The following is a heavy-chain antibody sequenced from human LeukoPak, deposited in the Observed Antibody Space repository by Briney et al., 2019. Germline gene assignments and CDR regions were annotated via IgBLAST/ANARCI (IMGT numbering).Heavy chain of an antibody. CDR3: ARDAGLDSSSWYFDY. CDR1: GGTFSSYA. J-gene: IGHJ4*02. CDR2: IIPIFGTA. V-gene: IGHV1-69*05. D-gene: IGHD6-13*01. Sequence: SVKVSCKASGGTFSSYAISWVRQAPGQGLEWMGGIIPIFGTANYAQKFQGRVTITTDESTSTAYMELGSLRSEDTAVYYCARDAGLDSSSWYFDYWGQGTLVTVSS.